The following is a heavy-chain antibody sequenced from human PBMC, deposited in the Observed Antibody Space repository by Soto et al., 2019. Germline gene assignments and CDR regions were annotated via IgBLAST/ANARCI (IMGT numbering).Heavy chain of an antibody. Sequence: ASVKVSCKASGYTFTGHYIHWVRQAPEQGPEWMGEIGPESGATRYAQRFQGRVTMTRDMSITTVYMELNNLSPDDTAVYYCGRGRSGQIVVFYWGQGPPVTVSS. CDR3: GRGRSGQIVVFY. CDR2: IGPESGAT. CDR1: GYTFTGHY. D-gene: IGHD1-26*01. V-gene: IGHV1-2*02. J-gene: IGHJ4*02.